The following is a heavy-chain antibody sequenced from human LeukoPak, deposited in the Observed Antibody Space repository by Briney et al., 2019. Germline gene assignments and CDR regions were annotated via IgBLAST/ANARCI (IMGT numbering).Heavy chain of an antibody. D-gene: IGHD2/OR15-2a*01. V-gene: IGHV4-59*08. CDR1: GGSISNYY. CDR2: IYYSGTT. J-gene: IGHJ5*02. Sequence: SETLSLTCTVSGGSISNYYWSWIRQPPGKGLEWIGYIYYSGTTNYNPSLKSRVSLSLDTSNNQFSLKLSSVTAADTAVYYCARHPFQYPFDHWGQGTVVSVSS. CDR3: ARHPFQYPFDH.